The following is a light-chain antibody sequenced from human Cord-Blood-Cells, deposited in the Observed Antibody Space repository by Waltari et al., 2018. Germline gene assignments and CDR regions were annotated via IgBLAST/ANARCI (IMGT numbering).Light chain of an antibody. CDR3: QQYYSTPPT. V-gene: IGKV4-1*01. CDR1: QSVLYSSNNKNY. J-gene: IGKJ1*01. CDR2: WAS. Sequence: DIVMTKSPDSLAVSLGERATIHCQSSQSVLYSSNNKNYLAWYQQKPGQPPKLLIYWASTRESGVPDRFSGSGSGTDFTLTISSLQAEDVAVYYCQQYYSTPPTFGQGTKVEIK.